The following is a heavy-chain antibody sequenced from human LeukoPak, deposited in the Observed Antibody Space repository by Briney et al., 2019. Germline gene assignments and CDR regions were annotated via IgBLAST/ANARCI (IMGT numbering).Heavy chain of an antibody. D-gene: IGHD1-26*01. V-gene: IGHV1-69*04. Sequence: SVKVSCKASGGTFSSYAISWVRQAPGQGLEWMGRIIPILGIANYAQKFQGRVTITADKSTSTAYMELSSLRSEDTAVYYCAKDNRVVGVLRYFDYWGQGTLVTVSS. CDR1: GGTFSSYA. CDR3: AKDNRVVGVLRYFDY. J-gene: IGHJ4*02. CDR2: IIPILGIA.